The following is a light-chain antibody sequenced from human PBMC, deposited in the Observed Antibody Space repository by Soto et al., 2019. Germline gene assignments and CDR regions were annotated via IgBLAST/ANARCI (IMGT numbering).Light chain of an antibody. V-gene: IGKV4-1*01. CDR3: QQYYTTPFT. CDR1: QSVLYSSKNKNY. Sequence: DIVMTQSPDSLAVSLGERATINCKSSQSVLYSSKNKNYLAWYQQKPGQVPKLLIYWASTRESGVPDRFSGSGSGTDFTLTISSLQAEDVALYYCQQYYTTPFTFGPGTKVDIK. CDR2: WAS. J-gene: IGKJ3*01.